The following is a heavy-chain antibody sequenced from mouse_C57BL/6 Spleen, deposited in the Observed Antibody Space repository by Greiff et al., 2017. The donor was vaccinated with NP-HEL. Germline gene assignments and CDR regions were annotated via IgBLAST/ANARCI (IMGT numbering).Heavy chain of an antibody. CDR3: ARYDGYYVRVFDY. V-gene: IGHV1-53*01. CDR2: INPSNGGT. D-gene: IGHD2-3*01. CDR1: GYTFTSYW. J-gene: IGHJ2*01. Sequence: QVQLQQPGTELVKPGASVKLSCKASGYTFTSYWMHWVKQRPGQGLEWIGNINPSNGGTNYNEKFKSKATLTVDKSSSTAYMQLSSLTSEDAAVYYCARYDGYYVRVFDYWGQGTTLTVSS.